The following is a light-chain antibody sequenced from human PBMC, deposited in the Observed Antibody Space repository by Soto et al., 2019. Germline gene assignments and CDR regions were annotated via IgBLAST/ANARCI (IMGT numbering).Light chain of an antibody. V-gene: IGLV1-40*01. Sequence: QSVLTQPPSVSGAPGQRVTISCTGNNSNLGAGYDVHWYQQLPGAAPKLVIFGNRNRPSGVPERFSGSKSGTSASLAITGLQAEDEADYYCQAYDYSLSGSPYVFGTGTKLTVL. J-gene: IGLJ1*01. CDR1: NSNLGAGYD. CDR3: QAYDYSLSGSPYV. CDR2: GNR.